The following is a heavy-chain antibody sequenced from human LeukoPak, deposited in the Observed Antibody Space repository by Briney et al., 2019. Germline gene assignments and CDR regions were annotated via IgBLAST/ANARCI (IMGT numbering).Heavy chain of an antibody. CDR1: GYSISSGYY. CDR3: ASRKLGNDY. V-gene: IGHV4-38-2*02. CDR2: IYHSGST. J-gene: IGHJ4*02. Sequence: SETLSLTCTVSGYSISSGYYWGWIRQPPGKGLEWIGSIYHSGSTYYNPSLKSRVTISVDTSKNQFSLKLSSVTAADTAVYYCASRKLGNDYWGQGTLGTVSS. D-gene: IGHD7-27*01.